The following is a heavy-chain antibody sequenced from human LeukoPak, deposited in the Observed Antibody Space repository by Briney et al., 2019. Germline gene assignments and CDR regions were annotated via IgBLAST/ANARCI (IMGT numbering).Heavy chain of an antibody. CDR2: INQDGTNQ. CDR3: SRSLDY. J-gene: IGHJ4*02. CDR1: GFPFSGYW. V-gene: IGHV3-7*01. Sequence: RGSLRLSCVASGFPFSGYWMDWVRQAPGKGMEWVANINQDGTNQYYAASVRGRFSISRDNAKNSLYLQMNSLRAEDTGVYYCSRSLDYLGQGALVTVSS.